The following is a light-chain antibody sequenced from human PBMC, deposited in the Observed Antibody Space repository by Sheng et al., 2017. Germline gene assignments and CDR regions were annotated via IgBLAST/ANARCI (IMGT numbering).Light chain of an antibody. CDR3: QQYSNWPLT. Sequence: EIVLAQSPVTLSVSPGERATLSCRASQYISAYLAWYQQKPGQAPRLIIYDVSNRATGIPARFSGSGSGTDFTLTIRNLEPEDVAVYYCQQYSNWPLTFGGGPKVEIK. CDR1: QYISAY. J-gene: IGKJ4*01. V-gene: IGKV3-11*01. CDR2: DVS.